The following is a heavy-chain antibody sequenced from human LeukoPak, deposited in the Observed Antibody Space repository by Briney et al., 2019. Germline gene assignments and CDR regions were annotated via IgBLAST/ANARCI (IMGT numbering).Heavy chain of an antibody. CDR1: GFTLSSYA. J-gene: IGHJ4*02. CDR2: ISGSGGST. V-gene: IGHV3-23*01. Sequence: PGGSLRLSCAASGFTLSSYAMSWVRQAPGKGLEWVSAISGSGGSTYYADSVKGRFTISRDNSKNTLYLQMNSLRAEDTAVYYCAKGYCSSTSCSYFDYWGQGTLVTVSS. CDR3: AKGYCSSTSCSYFDY. D-gene: IGHD2-2*01.